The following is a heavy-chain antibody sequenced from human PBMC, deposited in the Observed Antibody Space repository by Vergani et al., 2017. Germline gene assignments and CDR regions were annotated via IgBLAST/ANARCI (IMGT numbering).Heavy chain of an antibody. D-gene: IGHD4-23*01. CDR2: IDPSDSYT. CDR3: ARTLTDYGGNSVYFDY. J-gene: IGHJ4*02. CDR1: GYSFTSYW. Sequence: EVQLVQSGAEVKKPGESLRFSCKGSGYSFTSYWISWVRQMPGKGLEWMGRIDPSDSYTNYSPSFQGHVTISADKSISTAYLQWSSLKASDTAMYYCARTLTDYGGNSVYFDYWGQGTLVTVSS. V-gene: IGHV5-10-1*03.